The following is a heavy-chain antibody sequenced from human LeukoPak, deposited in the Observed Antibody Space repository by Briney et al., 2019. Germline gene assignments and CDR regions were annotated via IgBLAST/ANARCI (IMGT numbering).Heavy chain of an antibody. CDR3: AKDGDLYGHADY. CDR1: GFTFSSYA. Sequence: PGRSLRLSCAASGFTFSSYAMHWVRQAPGKGLEWVASISYDGSNKYYADSLKGRFTISRDNSKKTLYLQMNSLRAEDSVVYYCAKDGDLYGHADYWGQGTLVTVSS. D-gene: IGHD4-17*01. V-gene: IGHV3-30-3*01. J-gene: IGHJ4*02. CDR2: ISYDGSNK.